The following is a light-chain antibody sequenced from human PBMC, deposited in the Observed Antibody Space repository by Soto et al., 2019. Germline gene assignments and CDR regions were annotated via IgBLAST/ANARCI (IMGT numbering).Light chain of an antibody. CDR1: QSVSSN. J-gene: IGKJ4*01. CDR3: QQYNNWHPLT. V-gene: IGKV3-15*01. CDR2: GAS. Sequence: DIVMTQSPATLSVSPGERATLTCRASQSVSSNLAWYQQKPGQAPRLLIYGASTRATGIPARFSGSGSGTEFTLTISSLQSEDFAVYYCQQYNNWHPLTFGGGTKLEIK.